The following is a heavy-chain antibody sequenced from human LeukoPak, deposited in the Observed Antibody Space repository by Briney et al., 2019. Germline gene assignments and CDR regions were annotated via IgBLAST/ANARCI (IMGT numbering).Heavy chain of an antibody. CDR1: GGSFSGYY. CDR2: INHSGST. D-gene: IGHD1-14*01. V-gene: IGHV4-34*01. CDR3: ARGSRTGAFDI. J-gene: IGHJ3*02. Sequence: SETLSPTCAVYGGSFSGYYWSWIRQPPGKGLEWIGEINHSGSTNYNPSLKSRVTISVDTSKNQFSLKLSFVTAADTAVYYCARGSRTGAFDIWGQGTMVTVSS.